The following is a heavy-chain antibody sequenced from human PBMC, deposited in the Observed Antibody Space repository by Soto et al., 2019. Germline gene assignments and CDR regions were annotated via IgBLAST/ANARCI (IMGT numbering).Heavy chain of an antibody. CDR1: GASISSDDYF. V-gene: IGHV4-31*03. D-gene: IGHD2-15*01. CDR2: IFYTGST. J-gene: IGHJ5*02. CDR3: ARNWRRGGSFYLDP. Sequence: SETLSLTCTVSGASISSDDYFWTWIRQHPGKGLEWIGYIFYTGSTFYNPSVQIRISMSVDTSKNQFSLRLNSVTAADTAVYYCARNWRRGGSFYLDPCGPGTMPTVYS.